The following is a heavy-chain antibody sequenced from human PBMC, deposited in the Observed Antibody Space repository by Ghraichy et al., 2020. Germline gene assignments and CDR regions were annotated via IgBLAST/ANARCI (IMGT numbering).Heavy chain of an antibody. J-gene: IGHJ5*02. CDR1: GVTLSDSV. CDR3: ARERGSSGRAGWFDP. V-gene: IGHV3-30*04. D-gene: IGHD6-19*01. CDR2: MSKDGTSR. Sequence: SCEVSGVTLSDSVMHWVRQAPGKGLEWVAGMSKDGTSRHYADSVEGRFTISRDTSKSTLYLQLDSPRSDDMAVYYCARERGSSGRAGWFDPWGQGALVTVSS.